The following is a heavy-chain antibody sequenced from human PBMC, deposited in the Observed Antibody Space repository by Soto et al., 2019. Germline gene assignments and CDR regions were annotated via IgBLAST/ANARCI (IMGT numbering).Heavy chain of an antibody. CDR2: IWYDGSNK. J-gene: IGHJ4*02. Sequence: QVQLVESGGGVVQPGRSLRLSCAASGFTFSSYGMHWVRQAPGKGLGWVAVIWYDGSNKYYADSVKGRFTISRDNSKNTMYLQMNSLGAEDTAGYYCARAYAIVGAQTLDYWGPGTLVTVSP. D-gene: IGHD1-26*01. CDR3: ARAYAIVGAQTLDY. V-gene: IGHV3-33*01. CDR1: GFTFSSYG.